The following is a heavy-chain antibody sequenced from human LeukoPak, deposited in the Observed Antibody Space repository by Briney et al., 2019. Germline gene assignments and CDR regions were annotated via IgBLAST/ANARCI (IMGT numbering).Heavy chain of an antibody. CDR2: IDPNSRDT. V-gene: IGHV1-2*02. Sequence: ASVKVTCTASGYSISSCFIHWVRQAHGQGLELMGCIDPNSRDTKYAQKVQGRVSMPRHTSTRTAYMELSRLRSDDTAVYFCARSGSTGYSLAYWGREPWSPSPQ. J-gene: IGHJ4*02. CDR1: GYSISSCF. D-gene: IGHD3-22*01. CDR3: ARSGSTGYSLAY.